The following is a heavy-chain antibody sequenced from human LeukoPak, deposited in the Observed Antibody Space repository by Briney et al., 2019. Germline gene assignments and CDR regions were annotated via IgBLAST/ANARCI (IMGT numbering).Heavy chain of an antibody. V-gene: IGHV4-39*07. Sequence: PSETLSLTCTVSGGSISSSSYYWGWIRQPPVKGLEWIGSIYYSGSTYYNPSLKSRVTISVDTSKNQFSLKLSSVTAADTAVYYCARVRYYYDSSGYLKGPYYFDYWGQGTLVTVSS. CDR2: IYYSGST. J-gene: IGHJ4*02. D-gene: IGHD3-22*01. CDR1: GGSISSSSYY. CDR3: ARVRYYYDSSGYLKGPYYFDY.